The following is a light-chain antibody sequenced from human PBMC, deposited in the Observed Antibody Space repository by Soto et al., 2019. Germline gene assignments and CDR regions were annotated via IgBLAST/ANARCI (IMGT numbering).Light chain of an antibody. V-gene: IGKV3-15*01. J-gene: IGKJ4*01. CDR2: GAS. CDR1: QSVRTN. CDR3: QQYGSAPHT. Sequence: IVMTQSPATLSVSPGERATLSCRASQSVRTNLAWYQQRPGQAPRLLIYGASTRATGIPARFSGSGSGTEFTLTISSLQSEDFAVYYCQQYGSAPHTFGGGTKVDIK.